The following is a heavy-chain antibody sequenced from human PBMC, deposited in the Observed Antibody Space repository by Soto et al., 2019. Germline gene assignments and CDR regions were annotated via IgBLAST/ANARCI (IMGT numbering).Heavy chain of an antibody. CDR3: AGGGPYGSDFDY. V-gene: IGHV1-69*13. CDR1: GGTFSSYA. D-gene: IGHD3-10*01. J-gene: IGHJ4*02. CDR2: IIPIFGTA. Sequence: SVKVSCKASGGTFSSYAISWVRQAPGQGLEWMGGIIPIFGTANYAQKFQGRVTITADESTSTAYMELSSLRSEDTAVYYCAGGGPYGSDFDYWGQGTLVTVSS.